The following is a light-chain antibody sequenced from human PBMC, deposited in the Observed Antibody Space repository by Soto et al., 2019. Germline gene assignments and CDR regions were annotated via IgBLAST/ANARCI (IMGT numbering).Light chain of an antibody. CDR2: GAS. CDR1: QSVRTN. V-gene: IGKV3-15*01. Sequence: EIVMTQSPATLSVSPGERATLSCRASQSVRTNLAWYQQKPGQAPRLLIYGASTRATGIPVRFSGSGSGTEFTLTISSLQSEDFATNYCQQYNNWPPLTFGGVTKVEIK. CDR3: QQYNNWPPLT. J-gene: IGKJ4*01.